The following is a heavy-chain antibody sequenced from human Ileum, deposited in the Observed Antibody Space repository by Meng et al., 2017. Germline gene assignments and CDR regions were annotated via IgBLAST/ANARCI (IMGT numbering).Heavy chain of an antibody. CDR2: IKGDGSEN. J-gene: IGHJ4*02. V-gene: IGHV3-7*01. Sequence: EGQLVESGGGLVQPGGSLRLSCAASGFTFSSYWMSWVRQAPGKGLEWVANIKGDGSENNYMDSVKGRFTISRDNAKNLVYLQMNNLRVEDAAVYYCLRDYASLWGQGTLVTVSS. CDR3: LRDYASL. CDR1: GFTFSSYW. D-gene: IGHD2-2*01.